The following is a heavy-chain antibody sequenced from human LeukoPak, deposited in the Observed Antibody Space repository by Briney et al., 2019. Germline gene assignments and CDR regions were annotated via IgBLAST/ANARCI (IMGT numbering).Heavy chain of an antibody. Sequence: GGSLRLSCAASGFTFDDYAMHWVRQAPGKGLEWVSGISWNSGSIGYADSVKGRFTISRDNAKNSLYLQMNSLRAEDTALYYCAKASSSGWSTGTFDYWGQGTLVTVSS. CDR3: AKASSSGWSTGTFDY. D-gene: IGHD6-19*01. CDR1: GFTFDDYA. J-gene: IGHJ4*02. V-gene: IGHV3-9*01. CDR2: ISWNSGSI.